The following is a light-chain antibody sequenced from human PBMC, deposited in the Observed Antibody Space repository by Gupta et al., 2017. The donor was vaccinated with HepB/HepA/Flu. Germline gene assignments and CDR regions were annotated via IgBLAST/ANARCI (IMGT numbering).Light chain of an antibody. V-gene: IGKV1-39*01. J-gene: IGKJ4*01. CDR2: AAS. CDR3: QQRDSTPLV. Sequence: DIQMTQSPSSLSASVGDGVTITCRASQSISSYLNWYQQKPGKAPKLLIYAASSLQSGVPSRFSGSGSGTDFTLTISRLQPEDFATYYCQQRDSTPLVFGGGTKVEIK. CDR1: QSISSY.